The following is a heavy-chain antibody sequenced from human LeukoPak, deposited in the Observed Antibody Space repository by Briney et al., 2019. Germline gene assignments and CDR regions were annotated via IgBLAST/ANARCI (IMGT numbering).Heavy chain of an antibody. CDR3: SKQMAGSPYYCYTDV. D-gene: IGHD6-19*01. CDR1: RFTFDSFA. V-gene: IGHV3-23*01. J-gene: IGHJ6*03. CDR2: ISSGGGNT. Sequence: GGSLRLSCVASRFTFDSFAMNWVRLAPGKGLEWVSAISSGGGNTFYADSVKGRFTISRDNSKNTLYLQMNSLRDEDTAIYYCSKQMAGSPYYCYTDVWGKGTAVTVSS.